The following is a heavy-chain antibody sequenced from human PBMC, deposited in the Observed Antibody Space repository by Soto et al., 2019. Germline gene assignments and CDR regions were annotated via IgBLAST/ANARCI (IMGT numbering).Heavy chain of an antibody. V-gene: IGHV4-59*01. CDR1: GGSISSYY. J-gene: IGHJ5*02. D-gene: IGHD2-15*01. CDR3: ARIAVGCSGGSCYGWFDP. CDR2: IYYSGST. Sequence: PSETLSLTCTVSGGSISSYYWSWIRQPPGKGLEWIGYIYYSGSTNYNPSLKSRVTISVDTSKNQFSLKLSSVTAADTAVYYCARIAVGCSGGSCYGWFDPWGQGTLVTVSS.